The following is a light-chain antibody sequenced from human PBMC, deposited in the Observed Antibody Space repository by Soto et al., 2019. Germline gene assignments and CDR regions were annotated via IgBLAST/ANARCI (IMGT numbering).Light chain of an antibody. Sequence: QSALTQPASVSGSPGQSITISCTGTSSDIGTYNYVSWYQQHPGRAPRLIISEVNNRPSGVSNRFSGSKSGNTASLTISGLQAEDEADYYCNSYTSFNTRVFGGGTKLTVL. CDR3: NSYTSFNTRV. J-gene: IGLJ3*02. CDR2: EVN. V-gene: IGLV2-14*01. CDR1: SSDIGTYNY.